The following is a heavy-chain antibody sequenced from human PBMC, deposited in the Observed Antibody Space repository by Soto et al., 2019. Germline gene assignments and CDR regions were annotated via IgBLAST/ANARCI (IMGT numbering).Heavy chain of an antibody. D-gene: IGHD3-10*01. Sequence: QVQLVQSGAEVKKPGASVRVSCKPSGYTFTSYAITWVRQAPGQGLEWLGWIDPFSGDTTYSRKFQGRGTMTTETSTSTAYMELRSLRFDDAAVYYCARGLVRAVITHFDYWGQGTLVTVSS. V-gene: IGHV1-18*01. CDR2: IDPFSGDT. CDR1: GYTFTSYA. J-gene: IGHJ4*02. CDR3: ARGLVRAVITHFDY.